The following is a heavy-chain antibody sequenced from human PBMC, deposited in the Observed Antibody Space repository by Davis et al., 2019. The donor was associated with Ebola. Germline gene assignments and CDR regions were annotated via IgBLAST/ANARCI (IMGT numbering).Heavy chain of an antibody. J-gene: IGHJ6*02. Sequence: PSETLSLTCAVSGYSISSGYYWGWIRQPPGKGLEWIGSIYHSGSTYYNPSLKSRVTISVDTSKNQFSLKLSSVTAADTAVYYCARDSISGFLEWLSSYYYYYGMDVWGQGTTVTVSS. CDR1: GYSISSGYY. CDR2: IYHSGST. V-gene: IGHV4-38-2*02. CDR3: ARDSISGFLEWLSSYYYYYGMDV. D-gene: IGHD3-3*01.